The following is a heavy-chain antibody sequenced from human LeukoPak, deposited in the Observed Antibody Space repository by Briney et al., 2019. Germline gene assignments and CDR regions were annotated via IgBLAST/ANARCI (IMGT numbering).Heavy chain of an antibody. V-gene: IGHV1-46*01. CDR2: INPSTSST. CDR1: GYTFTSYY. J-gene: IGHJ4*02. Sequence: ASVKVSCKASGYTFTSYYVHWVRQAPGQGLEWMGMINPSTSSTSYAQKFQGRVTMTRDTSTSTVYMELSRLRSEDTAVYYCARDQHYQLPFDYWGRGTLVTVSS. D-gene: IGHD2-2*01. CDR3: ARDQHYQLPFDY.